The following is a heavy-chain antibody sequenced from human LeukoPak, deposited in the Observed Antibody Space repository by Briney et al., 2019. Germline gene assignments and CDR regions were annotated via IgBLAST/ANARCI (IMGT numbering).Heavy chain of an antibody. J-gene: IGHJ4*02. V-gene: IGHV5-51*01. CDR2: IYPGDSDT. CDR1: GYSFTSYW. Sequence: GESLEISCKGSGYSFTSYWIGWVRQMPGKGLEWMGIIYPGDSDTRYSPSFQGQVTISADKSISTAYLQWSSLKASDTAMYYCARTLDYCSGGSCYSAAPFDYWGQGTLVTVSS. CDR3: ARTLDYCSGGSCYSAAPFDY. D-gene: IGHD2-15*01.